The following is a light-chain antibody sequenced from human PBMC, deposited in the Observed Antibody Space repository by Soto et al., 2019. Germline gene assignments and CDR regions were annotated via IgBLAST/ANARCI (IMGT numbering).Light chain of an antibody. J-gene: IGLJ3*02. Sequence: QPVLTQSPSASASLGASVKLTCTLSSGHSSYAIAWHQQQPEKGPRYLMKVNSDGSHIKGDGIPDRFSGSSSGAERYLTISSLQSEDEADYYCQTWGTGIRVFGGGTQLPS. V-gene: IGLV4-69*01. CDR1: SGHSSYA. CDR2: VNSDGSH. CDR3: QTWGTGIRV.